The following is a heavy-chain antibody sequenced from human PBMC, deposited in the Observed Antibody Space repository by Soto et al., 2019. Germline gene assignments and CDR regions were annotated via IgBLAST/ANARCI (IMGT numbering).Heavy chain of an antibody. CDR3: AKFGTLGWCMLY. J-gene: IGHJ4*02. CDR1: GFTFSSYA. CDR2: ISGSGGST. V-gene: IGHV3-23*01. D-gene: IGHD2-8*01. Sequence: GGSLRLSCAASGFTFSSYAMSWVRQAPGKGLECVSAISGSGGSTYYADSVKGRFTISRDNSKNTLYLQMNRLRAEDTAVYDGAKFGTLGWCMLYWGQGTLVTVSS.